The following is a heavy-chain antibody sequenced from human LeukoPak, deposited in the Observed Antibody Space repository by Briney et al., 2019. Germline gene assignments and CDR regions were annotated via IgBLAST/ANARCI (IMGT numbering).Heavy chain of an antibody. Sequence: PGRSLRLSCTASGFTFSSYAMHWVRQAPGKGLEWVAVISYDGSNKYYADSVKGRFTISRDNAKNSLYLQMNSLRAEDTAVYYCARGSAAVTAIHGYYYGMDVWGQGTTVTVSS. D-gene: IGHD2-21*02. V-gene: IGHV3-30-3*01. CDR2: ISYDGSNK. CDR3: ARGSAAVTAIHGYYYGMDV. CDR1: GFTFSSYA. J-gene: IGHJ6*02.